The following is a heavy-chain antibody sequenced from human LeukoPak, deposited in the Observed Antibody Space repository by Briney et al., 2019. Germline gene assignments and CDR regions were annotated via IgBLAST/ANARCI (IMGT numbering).Heavy chain of an antibody. V-gene: IGHV3-23*01. CDR2: ISGNGQKT. CDR3: AKDANYYDSSAFFIPFDS. D-gene: IGHD3-22*01. CDR1: GFTFSRFA. Sequence: GESLRLSCSASGFTFSRFAMTWVRQLPGKGLQWVSTISGNGQKTYYGDSMTGRFSVSRDNSNNILFLQMDSLRADDSALYYCAKDANYYDSSAFFIPFDSWGQGTLVTVSS. J-gene: IGHJ4*02.